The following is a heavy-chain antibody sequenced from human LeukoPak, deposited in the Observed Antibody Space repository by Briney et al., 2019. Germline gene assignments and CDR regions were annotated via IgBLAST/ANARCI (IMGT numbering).Heavy chain of an antibody. Sequence: GGSLRLSCAASGFTFSSYWMHWVRQAPGKGLVWVSRINSDGSSTSYADSVKGRFTISRDNAKNTLYLQMNSLRAEDTAVYYCASLRGYSGYDRDYYWGQGTLVTVSS. V-gene: IGHV3-74*01. CDR3: ASLRGYSGYDRDYY. CDR2: INSDGSST. J-gene: IGHJ4*02. D-gene: IGHD5-12*01. CDR1: GFTFSSYW.